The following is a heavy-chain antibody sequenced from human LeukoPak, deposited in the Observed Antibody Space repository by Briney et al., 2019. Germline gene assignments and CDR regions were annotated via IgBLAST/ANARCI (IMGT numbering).Heavy chain of an antibody. J-gene: IGHJ4*02. CDR3: AREVYSSSWDY. D-gene: IGHD6-6*01. V-gene: IGHV3-30*01. CDR1: GFTFSSYA. CDR2: ISYDGSNK. Sequence: GRSLRLSCAASGFTFSSYAMHWVRQAPGKGLEWVAVISYDGSNKYYADSVKGRFTISGDNSKNTLYLQMNSLRAEDTAVYYCAREVYSSSWDYWGQGTLVTVSS.